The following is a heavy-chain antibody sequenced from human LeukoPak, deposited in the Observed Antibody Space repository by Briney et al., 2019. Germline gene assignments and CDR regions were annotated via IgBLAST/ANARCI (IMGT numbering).Heavy chain of an antibody. Sequence: GGSLRLSCAASGFTFSSYGMHWVRQAPGKGLEWVAVISYDGSNKYYADSVKGRFTISRDNSKNTLYLQMNSLRSDDTAVYYCARDRIVVVPAAMGPFDMDVWGKGTTVTVSS. J-gene: IGHJ6*04. CDR3: ARDRIVVVPAAMGPFDMDV. CDR1: GFTFSSYG. V-gene: IGHV3-30*03. D-gene: IGHD2-2*01. CDR2: ISYDGSNK.